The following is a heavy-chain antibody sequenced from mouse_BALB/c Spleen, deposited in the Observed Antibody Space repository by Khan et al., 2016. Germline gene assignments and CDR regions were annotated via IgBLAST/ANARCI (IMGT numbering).Heavy chain of an antibody. CDR1: GYTFTNYG. D-gene: IGHD1-3*01. CDR3: ARSGDNYDFAY. Sequence: QIQLAQSGPELKKPGETVKISCKASGYTFTNYGMNWVKQAPGKGLKWMGWINTYTGEPTYTDDFKGRFAFSLETSASTAYLQIINLKNEDTATYFCARSGDNYDFAYWGQGTTLTVSS. J-gene: IGHJ2*01. CDR2: INTYTGEP. V-gene: IGHV9-3-1*01.